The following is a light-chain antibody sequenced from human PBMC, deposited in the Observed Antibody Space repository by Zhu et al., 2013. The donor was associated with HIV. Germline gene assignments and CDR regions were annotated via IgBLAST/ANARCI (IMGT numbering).Light chain of an antibody. V-gene: IGLV1-40*01. CDR1: SSNIGAYYD. CDR3: AAWDDSLSGWV. CDR2: GNN. J-gene: IGLJ3*02. Sequence: QSVLTQPPSVSGAPGQRVTISCTGSSSNIGAYYDVHWYQQLPGTAPKLLIYGNNNRPSGVPDRFSGSKSGTSASLAISGLRSEDEADYYCAAWDDSLSGWVFGGGTKLTV.